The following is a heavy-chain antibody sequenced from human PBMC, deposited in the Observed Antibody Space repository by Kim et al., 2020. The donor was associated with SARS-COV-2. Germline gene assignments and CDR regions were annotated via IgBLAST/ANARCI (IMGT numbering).Heavy chain of an antibody. Sequence: QKFQGRVTMTRDTSISTAYMELSRLRSDDTAVYYCAIAYDSSGYKDYFDYWGQGTLVTVSS. V-gene: IGHV1-2*02. D-gene: IGHD3-22*01. J-gene: IGHJ4*02. CDR3: AIAYDSSGYKDYFDY.